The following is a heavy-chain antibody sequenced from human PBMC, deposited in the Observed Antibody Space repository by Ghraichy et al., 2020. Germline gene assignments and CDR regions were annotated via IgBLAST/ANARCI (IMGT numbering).Heavy chain of an antibody. D-gene: IGHD2-15*01. CDR3: ARGIMKIGYYCYIDV. J-gene: IGHJ6*03. V-gene: IGHV3-72*01. CDR1: GFSLSDHY. CDR2: VRDKTNGYST. Sequence: GGSLRLSCEVSGFSLSDHYMEWVRQAPGKGLEWVGRVRDKTNGYSTKIASSVEGRFTMSTDVSKNSMYLQMNGLRVEDTAVYFCARGIMKIGYYCYIDVWGKGTTVIVSS.